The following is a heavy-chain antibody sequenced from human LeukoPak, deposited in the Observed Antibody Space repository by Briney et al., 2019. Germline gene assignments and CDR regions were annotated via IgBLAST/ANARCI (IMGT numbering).Heavy chain of an antibody. CDR2: ISSSGSTI. D-gene: IGHD2-2*01. CDR3: AKGSNRGPFDPTPRDYFDY. Sequence: GGSLRLSCAASGFTFSDYYMSWIRQAPGKGLEWVSYISSSGSTIYYADSVKGRFTISRDNSKNSLYLQTNSLRTEDTALYYCAKGSNRGPFDPTPRDYFDYWGQGTLVTVSS. J-gene: IGHJ4*02. V-gene: IGHV3-11*01. CDR1: GFTFSDYY.